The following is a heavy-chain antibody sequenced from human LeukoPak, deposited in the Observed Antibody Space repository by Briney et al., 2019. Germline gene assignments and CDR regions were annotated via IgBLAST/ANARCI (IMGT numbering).Heavy chain of an antibody. CDR3: ARFAWGFDY. D-gene: IGHD3-16*01. CDR1: GYTFTGYY. J-gene: IGHJ4*02. Sequence: ASVKVSCKASGYTFTGYYMHWVRQAPGQGLEWMGGIIPIFGTANYAQKFQGRVTITTDESTSTAYMELSSLRSEDTAVYYCARFAWGFDYWGQGTLVTVSS. V-gene: IGHV1-69*05. CDR2: IIPIFGTA.